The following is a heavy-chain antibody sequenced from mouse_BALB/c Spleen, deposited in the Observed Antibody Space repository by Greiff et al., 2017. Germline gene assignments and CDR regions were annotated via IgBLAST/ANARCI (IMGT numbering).Heavy chain of an antibody. D-gene: IGHD3-3*01. V-gene: IGHV5-4*02. CDR1: GFTFSDYY. CDR2: ISDGGSYT. J-gene: IGHJ4*01. CDR3: ARVGGTGAMDY. Sequence: EVKLQESGGGLVKPGGSLKLSCAASGFTFSDYYMYWVRQTPEKRLEWVATISDGGSYTYYPDSVKGRFTISRDNAKNNLYLQMSSLKSEDTAMYYCARVGGTGAMDYWGQGTSVTVSS.